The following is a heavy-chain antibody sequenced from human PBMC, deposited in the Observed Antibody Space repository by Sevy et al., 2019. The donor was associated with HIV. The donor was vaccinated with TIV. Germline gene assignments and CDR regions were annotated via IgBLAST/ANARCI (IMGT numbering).Heavy chain of an antibody. Sequence: SQTLSLTCAISGDSVSSNSAAWNWIRQSPSRGLEWLGRTYYRSKWYNDYAVSVKSRITINPDTSKNQFSLQLNSVTPEDTAVYYCARVLGYSQGGGDGMDVWGQGTTVTVSS. J-gene: IGHJ6*02. CDR1: GDSVSSNSAA. CDR3: ARVLGYSQGGGDGMDV. CDR2: TYYRSKWYN. D-gene: IGHD5-18*01. V-gene: IGHV6-1*01.